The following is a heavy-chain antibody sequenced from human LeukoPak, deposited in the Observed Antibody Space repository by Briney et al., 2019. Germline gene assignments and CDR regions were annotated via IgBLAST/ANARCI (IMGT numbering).Heavy chain of an antibody. CDR3: AKARIAAAGTGAFDV. D-gene: IGHD6-13*01. V-gene: IGHV3-23*01. J-gene: IGHJ3*01. CDR1: GFTVGSYG. Sequence: GGSLRLSCAASGFTVGSYGMTWVRQAPGKGLEWVSAFSATDGSAQYAESVRGRFTISRDNSKNSLYLQMNSLRDEDTAVYFCAKARIAAAGTGAFDVRGQGTMVTVSS. CDR2: FSATDGSA.